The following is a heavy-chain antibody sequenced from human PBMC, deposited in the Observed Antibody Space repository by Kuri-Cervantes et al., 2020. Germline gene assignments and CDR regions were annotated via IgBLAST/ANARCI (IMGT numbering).Heavy chain of an antibody. Sequence: SETLSLTCTVSGGSISSNNYYWGWIRQPPGKGLEWIGNIYYSGSTYYNPSLKSRVTISIDTSKNQFSLKLSSVTAADTAVYYCARGSDARRKRYYYYYMDVWGKGTTVTVSS. D-gene: IGHD1-14*01. CDR1: GGSISSNNYY. CDR3: ARGSDARRKRYYYYYMDV. CDR2: IYYSGST. J-gene: IGHJ6*03. V-gene: IGHV4-39*07.